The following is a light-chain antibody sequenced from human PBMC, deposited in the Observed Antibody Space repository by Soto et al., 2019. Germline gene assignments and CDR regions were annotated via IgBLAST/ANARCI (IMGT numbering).Light chain of an antibody. Sequence: DIQMTQSPSTLSASVGDRVTITCRASQSISSWLAWYQQKPGKAPKLLIYDAFSLESGVPSRFSGSGSGTEFTLTISSLQPDDFAPDYCQQYNSYHRTFGQGTKVEIK. V-gene: IGKV1-5*01. CDR1: QSISSW. J-gene: IGKJ1*01. CDR2: DAF. CDR3: QQYNSYHRT.